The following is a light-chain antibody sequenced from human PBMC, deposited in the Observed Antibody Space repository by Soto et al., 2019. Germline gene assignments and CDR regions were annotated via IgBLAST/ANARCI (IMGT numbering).Light chain of an antibody. Sequence: EIVLTQSPGTLSLSPGERATLSCRASQSLSSSFLAWYQHKPGQAPRLLIYGASSRATGIPDRFSGSGSGTDFTLSISRLEPEDFAVYYCQQYGNSPPTFGGGTKVEI. CDR2: GAS. CDR3: QQYGNSPPT. V-gene: IGKV3-20*01. CDR1: QSLSSSF. J-gene: IGKJ4*01.